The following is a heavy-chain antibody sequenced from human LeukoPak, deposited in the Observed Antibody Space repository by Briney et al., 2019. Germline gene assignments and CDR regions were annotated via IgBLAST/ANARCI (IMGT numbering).Heavy chain of an antibody. CDR1: GGPISSYY. D-gene: IGHD6-6*01. J-gene: IGHJ4*02. V-gene: IGHV4-59*08. CDR3: ARGGGYSSSSVDY. Sequence: PSETLSLTCTVSGGPISSYYWSWIRQPPGKGLEWIGYIYYSGSTSLKSRVSISVDTSKNQFSLKLNSVTAADTAVYYCARGGGYSSSSVDYWGQGTLVTVSS. CDR2: IYYSGST.